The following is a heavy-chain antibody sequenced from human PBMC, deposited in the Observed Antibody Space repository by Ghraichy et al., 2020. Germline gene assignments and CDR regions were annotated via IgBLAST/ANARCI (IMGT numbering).Heavy chain of an antibody. CDR1: GFTFSSYA. CDR2: ISGSGGNT. V-gene: IGHV3-23*01. Sequence: GVLNISCAASGFTFSSYAMSWVRQAPGKGLEWVSAISGSGGNTYYADSVRGRFTISRDNSKNTLYMQMNSLRADDTAIYYCAKVMYRSGWLFDYWGQGTLVTVSS. CDR3: AKVMYRSGWLFDY. D-gene: IGHD6-19*01. J-gene: IGHJ4*02.